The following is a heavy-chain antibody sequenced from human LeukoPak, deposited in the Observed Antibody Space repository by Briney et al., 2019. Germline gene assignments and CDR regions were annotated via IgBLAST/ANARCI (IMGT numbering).Heavy chain of an antibody. CDR3: ARVVNNAFDI. D-gene: IGHD3-22*01. CDR1: GFTFSSYW. CDR2: INSDGSST. Sequence: GWSLRLSCVASGFTFSSYWMYWLRQAPGKGPVWVSRINSDGSSTSYADSVKGRFTISRDNAKNTLYLQMNSLRAEDTAVYYCARVVNNAFDIWGQGTMVTVSS. V-gene: IGHV3-74*01. J-gene: IGHJ3*02.